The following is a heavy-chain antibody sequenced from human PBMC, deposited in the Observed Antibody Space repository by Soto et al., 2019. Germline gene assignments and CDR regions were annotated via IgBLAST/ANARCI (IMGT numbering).Heavy chain of an antibody. CDR3: AREGSGYNF. Sequence: GASVKVSCKASGGTFSSFGISWVRQAPGQGLEWMGGIIPVFGRPNHAQRFRGRLSVTADVSTNTSYMELSDLTSEDTAVYYCAREGSGYNFWGQGTQVTVSS. V-gene: IGHV1-69*13. CDR1: GGTFSSFG. J-gene: IGHJ1*01. D-gene: IGHD5-12*01. CDR2: IIPVFGRP.